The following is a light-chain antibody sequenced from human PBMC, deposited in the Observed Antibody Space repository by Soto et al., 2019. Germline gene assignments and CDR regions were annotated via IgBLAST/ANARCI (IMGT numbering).Light chain of an antibody. Sequence: EIVLTQSPGTLSLSPGERATLSCRASQSIYINYLAWYQHKPGQAPRLLISGASTSATGIPDRFSGSGSGTDFTLTISRLDPEDFAVYFCPQYGSSPYTFGQGTNVEIK. CDR2: GAS. CDR3: PQYGSSPYT. CDR1: QSIYINY. V-gene: IGKV3-20*01. J-gene: IGKJ2*01.